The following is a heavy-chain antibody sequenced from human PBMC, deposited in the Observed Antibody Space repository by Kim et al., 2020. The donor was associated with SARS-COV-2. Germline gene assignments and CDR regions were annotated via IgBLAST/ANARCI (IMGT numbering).Heavy chain of an antibody. D-gene: IGHD3-22*01. CDR2: INPSGGST. CDR1: GYTFTSYY. J-gene: IGHJ3*02. CDR3: ARVGYDSSGYYYVGAFDI. Sequence: ASVKVSCKASGYTFTSYYMHWVRQAPGQGLEWMGIINPSGGSTSYAQKFQGRVTMTRDTSTSTVYMELSSLRSEDTAVYYCARVGYDSSGYYYVGAFDIWGQGTMVTVSS. V-gene: IGHV1-46*01.